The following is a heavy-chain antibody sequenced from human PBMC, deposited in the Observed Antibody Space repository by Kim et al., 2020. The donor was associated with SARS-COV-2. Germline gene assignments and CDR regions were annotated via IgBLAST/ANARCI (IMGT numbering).Heavy chain of an antibody. CDR2: IDPSDSYT. CDR1: GYSFTSYW. J-gene: IGHJ4*02. Sequence: GESLKISCKGSGYSFTSYWISWVRQMPGKGLEWMGRIDPSDSYTNYSPSFQGHVTISADKSISTAYLQWSSLKASDTAMYYCARPLTPLYSSGWYDYWGQGTLVTVSS. D-gene: IGHD6-19*01. CDR3: ARPLTPLYSSGWYDY. V-gene: IGHV5-10-1*01.